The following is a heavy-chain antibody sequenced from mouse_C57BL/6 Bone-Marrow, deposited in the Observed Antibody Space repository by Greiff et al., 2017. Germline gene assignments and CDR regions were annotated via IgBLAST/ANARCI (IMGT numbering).Heavy chain of an antibody. CDR1: GYTFTSYW. Sequence: QVQLKQPGAELVKPGASVKMSCKASGYTFTSYWITWVKQRPGQGLEWIGDIYPGSGSTNYNEKFKSKATLTVDTSSSTAYMQLSSLTSEDSAVYYWASSGLLWLRLWDYWGQGTTLTVSS. CDR2: IYPGSGST. D-gene: IGHD2-2*01. J-gene: IGHJ2*01. CDR3: ASSGLLWLRLWDY. V-gene: IGHV1-55*01.